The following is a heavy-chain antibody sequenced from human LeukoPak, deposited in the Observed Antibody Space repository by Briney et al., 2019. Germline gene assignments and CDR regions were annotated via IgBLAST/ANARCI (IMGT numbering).Heavy chain of an antibody. Sequence: GGSLRLSCAASRFTFSSYAMSWVRQAPGKGLVWVSRINSDGSSTSYADSVKGRFTISRDNAKNTLYLQMNSLRVEDTAVYNCARSAPWVRAAADYWGQGTLVTVSS. J-gene: IGHJ4*02. CDR2: INSDGSST. CDR3: ARSAPWVRAAADY. D-gene: IGHD6-13*01. CDR1: RFTFSSYA. V-gene: IGHV3-74*01.